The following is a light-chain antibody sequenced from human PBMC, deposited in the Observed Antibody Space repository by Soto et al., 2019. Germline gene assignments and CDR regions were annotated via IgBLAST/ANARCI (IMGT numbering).Light chain of an antibody. Sequence: QSVLTQPASLSGSPGQSIAISCIGSSSDVGGYNYVSWHQQHPGKAPKVVIYDVSNRPSGVSDSFSGSKSGNTASLTISGLQAEDEADYYCSSYTSSSTYVFGTGTKVTVL. CDR1: SSDVGGYNY. CDR2: DVS. V-gene: IGLV2-14*01. CDR3: SSYTSSSTYV. J-gene: IGLJ1*01.